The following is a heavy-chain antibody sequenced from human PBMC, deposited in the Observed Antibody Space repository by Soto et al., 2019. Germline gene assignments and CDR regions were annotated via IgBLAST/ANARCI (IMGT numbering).Heavy chain of an antibody. CDR2: IHYGGST. J-gene: IGHJ5*02. CDR1: GGSLSGGDNY. V-gene: IGHV4-30-4*01. CDR3: ARESGPGSFDWFDA. D-gene: IGHD3-10*01. Sequence: QVQLQESGPGLVKSSQTLSLTCTVSGGSLSGGDNYWSWIRQLPGKGLEWIGHIHYGGSTYYSPSFKSRVTLSVDTSKSQFSLNLTSVTAADTAVYFCARESGPGSFDWFDAWGQGTPVTVSS.